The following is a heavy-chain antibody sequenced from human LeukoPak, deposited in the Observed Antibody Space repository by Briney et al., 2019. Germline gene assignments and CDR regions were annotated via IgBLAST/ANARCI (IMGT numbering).Heavy chain of an antibody. CDR1: GFTFNSYC. CDR3: ARASRGYVVMDV. V-gene: IGHV3-7*01. D-gene: IGHD2-2*01. Sequence: GGSLRLSCAASGFTFNSYCMSWVRQAPGKGLEWVANIKQDGSEKYYVDSVKGRFTISRDNAKNSLYLQMNSLRAEDTAVYYCARASRGYVVMDVWGKGTTVTVSS. J-gene: IGHJ6*03. CDR2: IKQDGSEK.